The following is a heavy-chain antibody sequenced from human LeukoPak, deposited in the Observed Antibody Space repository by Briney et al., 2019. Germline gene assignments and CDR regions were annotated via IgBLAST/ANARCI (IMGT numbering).Heavy chain of an antibody. D-gene: IGHD2-8*02. CDR3: ARSRGWWALDY. CDR2: IDSYGTT. V-gene: IGHV4-39*07. J-gene: IGHJ4*02. Sequence: PSETLSLTCAVSGVSIASYSCHWIRQSPGKGLEDVAAIDSYGTTYYNPSLRSRLSIAVDPSKNQCSLRLNSVTAADTAVYYCARSRGWWALDYWGPGTLVAVSS. CDR1: GVSIASYS.